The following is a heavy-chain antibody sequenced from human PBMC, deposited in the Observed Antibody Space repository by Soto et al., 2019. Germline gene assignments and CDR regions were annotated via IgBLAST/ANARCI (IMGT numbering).Heavy chain of an antibody. V-gene: IGHV1-18*01. D-gene: IGHD3-3*01. CDR3: ARGAYYDFWSGYARLHY. CDR1: GYTFTSYG. J-gene: IGHJ4*02. CDR2: ISAYNGNT. Sequence: QVQLVQSGAEVKKPGASMKVSCKASGYTFTSYGISWVRQAPGQGLEWMGWISAYNGNTNYAQKLQGRVTMTTDTSTSTAYMELRSLRSDDTAVYYCARGAYYDFWSGYARLHYWGQGTLVTVSS.